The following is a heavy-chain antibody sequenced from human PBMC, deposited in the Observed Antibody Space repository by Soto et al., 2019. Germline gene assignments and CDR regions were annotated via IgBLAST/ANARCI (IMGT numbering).Heavy chain of an antibody. CDR1: GGSIRRGDW. V-gene: IGHV4-4*02. J-gene: IGHJ4*02. CDR3: ARSGCDSIFRYLDY. CDR2: IYYTGST. Sequence: PSETLSLTCATAGGSIRRGDWCWSWVRQSTGKGLECIGEIYYTGSTTYNPSLKSTVTISADKAENQISLRLSSVTAADTAVYYCARSGCDSIFRYLDYWSKGTLLIVCS. D-gene: IGHD2-21*02.